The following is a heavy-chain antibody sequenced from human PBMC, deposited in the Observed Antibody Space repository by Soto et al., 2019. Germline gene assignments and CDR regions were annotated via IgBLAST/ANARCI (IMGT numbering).Heavy chain of an antibody. V-gene: IGHV3-23*01. J-gene: IGHJ4*02. CDR1: GFTFSSFA. Sequence: GGSLRLSCAASGFTFSSFAMSWVRQAPGKWLEWVSTINKSGGSTYYADSVKGRFTISRDNSKNMLFLQINGLRAEDTAVYYCAKDPPTTGTTFDYWGRGTLVTVSS. D-gene: IGHD1-1*01. CDR3: AKDPPTTGTTFDY. CDR2: INKSGGST.